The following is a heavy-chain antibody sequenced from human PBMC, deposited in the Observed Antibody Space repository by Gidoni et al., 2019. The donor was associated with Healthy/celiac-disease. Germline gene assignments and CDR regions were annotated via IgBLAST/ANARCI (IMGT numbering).Heavy chain of an antibody. CDR1: GYTFPSYG. Sequence: VQLFHSGAAVLKPAASVKVSCKASGYTFPSYGISWVRQAPGQGLEWMGWISAYTGNTNYAQKLQGRVNMTTDTSTSTAYMERRSLRSDDTAGYYCERDQADYYDSSGYSFDYWGQGTLVTVSS. D-gene: IGHD3-22*01. V-gene: IGHV1-18*04. CDR2: ISAYTGNT. CDR3: ERDQADYYDSSGYSFDY. J-gene: IGHJ4*02.